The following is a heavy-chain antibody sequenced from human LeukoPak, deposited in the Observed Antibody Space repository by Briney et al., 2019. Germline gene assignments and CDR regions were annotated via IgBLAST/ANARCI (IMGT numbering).Heavy chain of an antibody. CDR1: GGSFSGHY. CDR3: ARGLRSSRSRIWGSYRFDY. V-gene: IGHV4-34*01. D-gene: IGHD3-16*02. CDR2: INHSGST. Sequence: PSETLSLTCAVYGGSFSGHYWTWIRQPPGKGLEWIGEINHSGSTNYNPSLKSRVTISVDTSKNQFSLKLSSVTAADTAVYYCARGLRSSRSRIWGSYRFDYWGQGTLVTVSS. J-gene: IGHJ4*02.